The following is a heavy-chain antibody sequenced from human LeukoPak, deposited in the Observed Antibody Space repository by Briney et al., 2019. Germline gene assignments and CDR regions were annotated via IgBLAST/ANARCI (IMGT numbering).Heavy chain of an antibody. CDR2: INPKTGTA. D-gene: IGHD2-8*01. J-gene: IGHJ4*02. Sequence: ASVKVSCKASGYTFTGYSIYWVRQTPGQKLEWTGWINPKTGTANSAQKFQGRVTMTRDTSISTAYMELSRLRSDDTAVYYCARGYCTNAVCSLGPTQAWGQGTLVTVSS. CDR3: ARGYCTNAVCSLGPTQA. V-gene: IGHV1-2*02. CDR1: GYTFTGYS.